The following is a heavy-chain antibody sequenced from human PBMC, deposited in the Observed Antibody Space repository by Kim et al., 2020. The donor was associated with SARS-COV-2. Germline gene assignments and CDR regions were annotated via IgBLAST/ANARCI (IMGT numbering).Heavy chain of an antibody. Sequence: YAQKFQGRVTMTEDTSTDTAYMELSSLRSEDTAVYYCATGTGIVGAGFDYWGQGTLVTVSS. V-gene: IGHV1-24*01. D-gene: IGHD1-26*01. J-gene: IGHJ4*02. CDR3: ATGTGIVGAGFDY.